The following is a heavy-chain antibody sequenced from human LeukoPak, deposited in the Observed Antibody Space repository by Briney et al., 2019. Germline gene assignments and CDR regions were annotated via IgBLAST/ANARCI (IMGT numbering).Heavy chain of an antibody. CDR2: IYHSGTT. J-gene: IGHJ4*02. V-gene: IGHV4-30-4*08. D-gene: IGHD6-19*01. Sequence: PSQTLSLTCTVSGDSINSGENYWSWIRQPPGKGLEWIGHIYHSGTTYYNPSVKSRMTISVDTSKNQFSLKIRSVTAADTAVYYCARRRIAVAGPFGNYFDYWGQGTLVTVSS. CDR1: GDSINSGENY. CDR3: ARRRIAVAGPFGNYFDY.